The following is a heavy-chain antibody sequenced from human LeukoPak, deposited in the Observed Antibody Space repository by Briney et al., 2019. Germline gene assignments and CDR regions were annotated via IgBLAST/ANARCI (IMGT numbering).Heavy chain of an antibody. J-gene: IGHJ3*02. Sequence: SETLSLTCTVSGGSISSYYWSWVRQPPGKGLEWIGYIYYSGSTNYNPSLKSRLTISLDTSKRQFSLKLSSVTAADTAVYYCVAYGGFRAFVIWGQGAMVAVS. D-gene: IGHD4-23*01. CDR1: GGSISSYY. CDR3: VAYGGFRAFVI. V-gene: IGHV4-59*08. CDR2: IYYSGST.